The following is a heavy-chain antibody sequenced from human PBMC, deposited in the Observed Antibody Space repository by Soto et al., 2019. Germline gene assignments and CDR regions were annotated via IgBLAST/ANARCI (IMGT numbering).Heavy chain of an antibody. CDR2: IIPIFGTA. D-gene: IGHD2-2*03. V-gene: IGHV1-69*13. CDR1: GGTFSSYA. CDR3: ARVDIVVVPVFDY. J-gene: IGHJ4*02. Sequence: GASVKVSCKASGGTFSSYAISWVRQAPGQGLEWMGGIIPIFGTANYAQKFQGRVTITADESTSTAYMELSSLRSEDTAVYYCARVDIVVVPVFDYWGQGTLVTVSS.